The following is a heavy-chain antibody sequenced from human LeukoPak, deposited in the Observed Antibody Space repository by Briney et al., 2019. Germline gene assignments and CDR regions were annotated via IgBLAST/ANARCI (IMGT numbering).Heavy chain of an antibody. J-gene: IGHJ5*02. Sequence: SETLSLTCTVSGGSISSYYWSWIRQPAGKGLEWIGRIYTSGSTNYNPSLKSRVTISVDTSKNQFSLKLSSVTAADTAVYYCARETLAAAGINWFDPWGQGTLVTVSS. D-gene: IGHD6-13*01. V-gene: IGHV4-4*07. CDR1: GGSISSYY. CDR3: ARETLAAAGINWFDP. CDR2: IYTSGST.